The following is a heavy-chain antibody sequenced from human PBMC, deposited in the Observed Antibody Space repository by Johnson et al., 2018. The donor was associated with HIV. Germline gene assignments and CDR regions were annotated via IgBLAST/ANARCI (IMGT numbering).Heavy chain of an antibody. Sequence: VQLVESGGGLVQPGGSLRLSCAASGFTFINYWMHWVRQAPGKGLVWVSRMNADGKTTTYADSVKGRFTISRDNLREILYLQMNSLRAEDTAVYYCAKDVGNYWPNAFDIWGQGTTVTVSS. CDR1: GFTFINYW. J-gene: IGHJ3*02. V-gene: IGHV3-74*01. D-gene: IGHD3-22*01. CDR2: MNADGKTT. CDR3: AKDVGNYWPNAFDI.